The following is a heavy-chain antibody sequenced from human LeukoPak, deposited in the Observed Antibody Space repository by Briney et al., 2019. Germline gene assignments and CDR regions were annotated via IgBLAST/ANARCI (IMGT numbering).Heavy chain of an antibody. V-gene: IGHV3-23*01. Sequence: GGPLRLSCAASGFTFSSYAMSWVRQAPGKGLEWVSAISGSGGSTYYADSVKGRFTISRDNSKNTLYLQMNSLRAEDTAVYYCTTELIAAAGGSGLDYYYGMDVWGQGTTVTVSS. D-gene: IGHD6-13*01. CDR2: ISGSGGST. CDR1: GFTFSSYA. J-gene: IGHJ6*02. CDR3: TTELIAAAGGSGLDYYYGMDV.